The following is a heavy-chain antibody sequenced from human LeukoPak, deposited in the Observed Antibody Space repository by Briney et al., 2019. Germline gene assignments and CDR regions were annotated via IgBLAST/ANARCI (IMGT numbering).Heavy chain of an antibody. V-gene: IGHV3-7*01. Sequence: GGSLRLSCAASGFTFSSYWMSWVRQAPGKGLEWVANINQDGSEKYYVDSVKGRFTISRDNAKNSLYLQMNSLRAEDTAVYYCAREGCSGGSCYHNWFDPWGQGTLVAVSS. D-gene: IGHD2-15*01. CDR1: GFTFSSYW. CDR3: AREGCSGGSCYHNWFDP. J-gene: IGHJ5*02. CDR2: INQDGSEK.